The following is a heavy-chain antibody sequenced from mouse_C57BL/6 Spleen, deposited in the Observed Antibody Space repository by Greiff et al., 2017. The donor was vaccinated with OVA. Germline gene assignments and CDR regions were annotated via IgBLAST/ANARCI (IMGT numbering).Heavy chain of an antibody. CDR1: GYTFTSYW. D-gene: IGHD4-1*02. CDR2: IHPNSGST. CDR3: AVNWANYYAMDD. J-gene: IGHJ4*01. V-gene: IGHV1-64*01. Sequence: QVQLQQPGAELVKPGASVKLSCKASGYTFTSYWMHWVKQRPGQGLEWIGMIHPNSGSTNYNEKFKSKATLTVDKSSSTAYMQLSSLTSEDSAVYYCAVNWANYYAMDDWGQGTSVTVSS.